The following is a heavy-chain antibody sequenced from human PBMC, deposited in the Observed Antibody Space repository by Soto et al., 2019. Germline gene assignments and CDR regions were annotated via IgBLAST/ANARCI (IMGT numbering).Heavy chain of an antibody. V-gene: IGHV3-33*01. J-gene: IGHJ4*02. CDR2: IWYDGNNE. CDR3: ARGRSHSSSLPCDY. CDR1: GFTFSSYA. D-gene: IGHD6-6*01. Sequence: GGSLRLSCEASGFTFSSYAMHWVRQAPGKGLEWVAVIWYDGNNEYYADSVKGRFTISRDNSKSTLYLEMNSLKAEDTGLYFCARGRSHSSSLPCDYWGQGTLVPVSS.